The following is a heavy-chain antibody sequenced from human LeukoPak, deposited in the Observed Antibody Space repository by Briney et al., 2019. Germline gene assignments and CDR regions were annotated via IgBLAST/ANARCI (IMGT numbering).Heavy chain of an antibody. Sequence: NPSETLSLTCIVSGGSISSYYWSWIRQPPGKGLEWIGYIYYSGSTNYNPSLKSRVTISVDTSKNQFSLKLTSVTAADTAVYYCARHGHHGDHDYWGQGTLVTVSS. D-gene: IGHD2-21*02. CDR1: GGSISSYY. J-gene: IGHJ4*02. CDR2: IYYSGST. CDR3: ARHGHHGDHDY. V-gene: IGHV4-59*08.